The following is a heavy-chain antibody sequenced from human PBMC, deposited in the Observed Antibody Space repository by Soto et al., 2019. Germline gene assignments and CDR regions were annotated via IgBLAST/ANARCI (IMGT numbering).Heavy chain of an antibody. CDR3: VRESGAYNLDY. CDR2: IKSDGTYR. J-gene: IGHJ4*02. D-gene: IGHD1-20*01. CDR1: GFTFSSHW. V-gene: IGHV3-74*01. Sequence: EVQLVESGGGLVQPGASLRLSCVASGFTFSSHWMHWVRRTPGTGLACVARIKSDGTYRDYGDSVQGRFAISRDNAKNTLYLHMNNLRADDTAVYYCVRESGAYNLDYWGQGTLVTVSS.